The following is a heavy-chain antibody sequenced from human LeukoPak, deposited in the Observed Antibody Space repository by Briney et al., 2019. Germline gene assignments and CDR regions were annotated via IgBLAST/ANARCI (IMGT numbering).Heavy chain of an antibody. J-gene: IGHJ4*02. V-gene: IGHV3-23*01. CDR2: IRESSGDT. CDR3: AKRPISGDDKSFDY. Sequence: PGGCLRLSCAASGFTVINYAMNWVRQAPGKGLEWVSTIRESSGDTYYEDSVKGRFTIYRDISKNTVYLQMNSLRVEDTAVYFCAKRPISGDDKSFDYWGQGLLVTVSS. D-gene: IGHD2-21*01. CDR1: GFTVINYA.